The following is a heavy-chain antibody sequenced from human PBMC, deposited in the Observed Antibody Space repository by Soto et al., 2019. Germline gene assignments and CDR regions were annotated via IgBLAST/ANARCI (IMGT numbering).Heavy chain of an antibody. CDR3: VTVNLVGAAYYFDY. Sequence: NPSETLSLTCAVSGGSISSGGYSWSWIRQPPGKGLEWIGYVYYSGTTYSHPSLNSRVSISVDTSENQFSLRLTSVTAADTAVYYCVTVNLVGAAYYFDYWGPGTLVTVSS. J-gene: IGHJ4*02. V-gene: IGHV4-30-4*08. CDR1: GGSISSGGYS. CDR2: VYYSGTT. D-gene: IGHD1-26*01.